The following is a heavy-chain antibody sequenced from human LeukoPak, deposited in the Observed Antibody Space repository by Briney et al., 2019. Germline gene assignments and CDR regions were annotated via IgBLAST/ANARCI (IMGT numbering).Heavy chain of an antibody. CDR1: GFTFSSYS. D-gene: IGHD1-26*01. Sequence: PGGSLRLSCAASGFTFSSYSMSWVRQTPGKGLEWVSYISSSSSTIYYADSVKGRFTISRDNAKNSLYLQMNSLRDEDTAVYYCARGGWELPEGSLDYWGQGTLVTVSS. J-gene: IGHJ4*02. CDR3: ARGGWELPEGSLDY. CDR2: ISSSSSTI. V-gene: IGHV3-48*02.